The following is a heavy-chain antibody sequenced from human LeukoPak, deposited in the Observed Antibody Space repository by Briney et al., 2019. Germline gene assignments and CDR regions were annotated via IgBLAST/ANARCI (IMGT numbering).Heavy chain of an antibody. V-gene: IGHV3-23*01. D-gene: IGHD6-19*01. CDR1: GFTFSTYA. Sequence: GGSLRLSCAASGFTFSTYAMSWVRQAPGKGLEWVSSISGGGVHTYYADSVKGRFSISRDNSKNTLYLQMNSLRAEATAVYYCAKDGGGWYTTGWYYFDYWGQGTLVTVSS. J-gene: IGHJ4*02. CDR2: ISGGGVHT. CDR3: AKDGGGWYTTGWYYFDY.